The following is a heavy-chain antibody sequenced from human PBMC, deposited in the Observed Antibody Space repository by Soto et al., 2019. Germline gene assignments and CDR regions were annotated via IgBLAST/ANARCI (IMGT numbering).Heavy chain of an antibody. V-gene: IGHV3-53*01. CDR3: ARENVLRFLEWLPLQGMDV. D-gene: IGHD3-3*01. CDR1: GFPGGTSY. Sequence: GGCLRLTCAASGFPGGTSYIHWVRQAPGKGLEWVSAIQIGGKTYYADSVKGRFIISRDNSENTVYPQMSSLRAEDTAVYFCARENVLRFLEWLPLQGMDVWGQGPTVTVSS. J-gene: IGHJ6*02. CDR2: IQIGGKT.